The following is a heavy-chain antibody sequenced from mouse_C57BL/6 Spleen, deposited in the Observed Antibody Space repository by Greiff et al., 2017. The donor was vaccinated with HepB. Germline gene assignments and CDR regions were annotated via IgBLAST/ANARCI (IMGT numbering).Heavy chain of an antibody. Sequence: VQVVESGAELARPGASVKLSCKASGYTFTSYGISWVKQRTGQGLEWIGEIYPRSGNTYYNEKFKGKATLTADKSSSTAYMELRSLTSEDSAVYFCARSGTTVVAYYFDYWGQGTTLTVSS. CDR1: GYTFTSYG. D-gene: IGHD1-1*01. J-gene: IGHJ2*01. V-gene: IGHV1-81*01. CDR2: IYPRSGNT. CDR3: ARSGTTVVAYYFDY.